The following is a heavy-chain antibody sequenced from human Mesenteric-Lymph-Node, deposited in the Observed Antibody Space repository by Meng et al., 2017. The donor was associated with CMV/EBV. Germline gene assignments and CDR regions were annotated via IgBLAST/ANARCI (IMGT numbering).Heavy chain of an antibody. CDR3: AKDIRGGNYDFWSGYSAFDI. Sequence: GGSLRLSCAASGFTFDDYAMHWVRQAPGKGLEWVSGISWNSGSIGYADSVKGRFTISRDNAKNSLYLQMNSLRAEDTALYYCAKDIRGGNYDFWSGYSAFDIWGQGTMVTVSS. CDR2: ISWNSGSI. J-gene: IGHJ3*02. V-gene: IGHV3-9*01. CDR1: GFTFDDYA. D-gene: IGHD3-3*01.